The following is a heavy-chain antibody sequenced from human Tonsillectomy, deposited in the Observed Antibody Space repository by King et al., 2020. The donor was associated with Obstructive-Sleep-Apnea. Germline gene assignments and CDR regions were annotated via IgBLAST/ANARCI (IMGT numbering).Heavy chain of an antibody. J-gene: IGHJ4*02. CDR2: INPYSGGT. CDR1: GYTFTGYH. D-gene: IGHD4-17*01. V-gene: IGHV1-2*02. CDR3: ATVAVATATYFFDY. Sequence: VQLVESGTEVKKPGASVKVSCKASGYTFTGYHMHWVRQAPGQGLEWMGWINPYSGGTKYAQNFQGRVTMTREPSISTAYMELNSLRSDDTAVYYCATVAVATATYFFDYWGQGTLVTVSS.